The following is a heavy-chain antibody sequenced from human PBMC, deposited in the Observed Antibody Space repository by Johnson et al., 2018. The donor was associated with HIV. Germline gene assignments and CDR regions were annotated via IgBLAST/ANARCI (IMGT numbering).Heavy chain of an antibody. J-gene: IGHJ3*02. Sequence: VQLVESGGGLVQPGGSLRLSCAASGFTFSSYWMSWVRQAPGKGLEWVANIKQDGSEKYYVDSVKGRLTISRDNAKNSLYLQMNSLRAEDTAVYYCARALYYYDRGDAFDIWGQGTMVTVSS. D-gene: IGHD3-22*01. CDR1: GFTFSSYW. CDR2: IKQDGSEK. CDR3: ARALYYYDRGDAFDI. V-gene: IGHV3-7*02.